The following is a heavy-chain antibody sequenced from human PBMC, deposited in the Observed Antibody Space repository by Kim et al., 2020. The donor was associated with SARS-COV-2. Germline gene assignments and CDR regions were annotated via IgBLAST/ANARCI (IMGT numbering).Heavy chain of an antibody. V-gene: IGHV4-34*01. CDR2: NHSGST. CDR3: ASTWSY. D-gene: IGHD2-8*01. J-gene: IGHJ4*02. Sequence: NHSGSTNYNPSLKSRVTISVDTSKNQFSLKLSSVTAADTAVYYCASTWSYWGQGTLVTVSS.